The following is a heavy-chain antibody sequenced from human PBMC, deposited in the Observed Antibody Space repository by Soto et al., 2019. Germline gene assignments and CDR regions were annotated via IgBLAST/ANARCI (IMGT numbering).Heavy chain of an antibody. Sequence: LRLSCAASGFTFSSYSMNWVRQAPGKGLEWVSSISSSSSYIYYADSVKGRFTISRDNAKNSLYLQMNSLRAEDTAVYYCARVRLPMVRGFYYGMDVWGQGTTVTVSS. CDR3: ARVRLPMVRGFYYGMDV. V-gene: IGHV3-21*01. D-gene: IGHD3-10*01. CDR1: GFTFSSYS. CDR2: ISSSSSYI. J-gene: IGHJ6*02.